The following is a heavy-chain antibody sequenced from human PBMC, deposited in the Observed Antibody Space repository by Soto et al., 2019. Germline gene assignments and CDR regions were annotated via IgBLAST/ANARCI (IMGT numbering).Heavy chain of an antibody. V-gene: IGHV1-46*01. CDR2: INPSGGIT. D-gene: IGHD3-3*01. CDR3: ARRSIFTWSDAFDI. CDR1: GYTFTSYY. Sequence: QVELVQSGAEVKKPGASVKVSCKAAGYTFTSYYMHWVRQAPGQGLEWMGFINPSGGITTYAQKFQARVTMTSATSTSTVYMELRTLKSEDTAVYYCARRSIFTWSDAFDIWGQGTMVTVSA. J-gene: IGHJ3*02.